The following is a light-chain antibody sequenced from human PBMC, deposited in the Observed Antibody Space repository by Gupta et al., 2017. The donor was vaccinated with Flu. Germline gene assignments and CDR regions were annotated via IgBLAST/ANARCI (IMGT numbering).Light chain of an antibody. J-gene: IGKJ2*01. CDR1: QSISNY. V-gene: IGKV1-39*01. CDR2: GAS. Sequence: IQITQSPSSLSASVGDRVTITCRASQSISNYLNWYQQKPGKAPTSLIYGASSLQSGVPSRFSGSGSGTDFTLTIRSLQPEDFATYCCQQCHSSPFNFGQGTKLEIK. CDR3: QQCHSSPFN.